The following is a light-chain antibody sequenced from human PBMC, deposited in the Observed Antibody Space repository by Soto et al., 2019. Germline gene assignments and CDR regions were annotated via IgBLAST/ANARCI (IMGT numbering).Light chain of an antibody. CDR2: AAY. Sequence: EIVLTQSPGTLSLSPGERATLSCRASQSVRSHLAWYQRKPGQAPRLLIYAAYTRATGIPARFSGSGSGTEFTLTISSLQSEDFAVYYCQQYDQWPWTFGQGTKVEIK. CDR3: QQYDQWPWT. V-gene: IGKV3-15*01. CDR1: QSVRSH. J-gene: IGKJ1*01.